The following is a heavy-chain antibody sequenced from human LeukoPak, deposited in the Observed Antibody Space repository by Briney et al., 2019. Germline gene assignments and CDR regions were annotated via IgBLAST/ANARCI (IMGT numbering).Heavy chain of an antibody. CDR3: ARGNSGSHYVEYYYGMDV. V-gene: IGHV3-53*01. D-gene: IGHD1-26*01. CDR1: GFSVSSNY. Sequence: GGSLTLSCPPSGFSVSSNYMSWVRPAAGKGLDWVSVIYSGGSTYYADSVNGRFTISSDNSKNTLYLQMNSLRAEDAAVYYCARGNSGSHYVEYYYGMDVWGQGTTVTVSS. CDR2: IYSGGST. J-gene: IGHJ6*02.